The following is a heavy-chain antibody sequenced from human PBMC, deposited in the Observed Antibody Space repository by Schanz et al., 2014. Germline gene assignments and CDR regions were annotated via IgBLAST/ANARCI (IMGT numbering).Heavy chain of an antibody. CDR1: GFTFSRYG. Sequence: EVQLVESGGGLVQPGGSLRLSCAASGFTFSRYGMNWVRQAPGKGLEWVSDISETRAKIDYADSVKGRFTISRDNAKNSRYLQMSILRDEDTAVYYCAKDPAYGSYWLKSLDHWGQGTLVTVSS. V-gene: IGHV3-48*02. CDR2: ISETRAKI. CDR3: AKDPAYGSYWLKSLDH. J-gene: IGHJ4*02. D-gene: IGHD1-26*01.